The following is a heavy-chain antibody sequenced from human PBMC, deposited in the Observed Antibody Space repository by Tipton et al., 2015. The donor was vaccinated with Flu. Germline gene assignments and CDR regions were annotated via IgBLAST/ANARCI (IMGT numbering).Heavy chain of an antibody. CDR1: GDSIGSPYF. CDR3: ARREYSNYVSEPKSWFDP. Sequence: TLSLTCSVSGDSIGSPYFWGWIRQPPGKGLEWIGNVHQTGSPYYNPSLRCRVTIGVDRAKNQFSLRLTSVTAADTAVYYCARREYSNYVSEPKSWFDPWGQGTLVTVSS. CDR2: VHQTGSP. D-gene: IGHD6-6*01. V-gene: IGHV4-38-2*01. J-gene: IGHJ5*02.